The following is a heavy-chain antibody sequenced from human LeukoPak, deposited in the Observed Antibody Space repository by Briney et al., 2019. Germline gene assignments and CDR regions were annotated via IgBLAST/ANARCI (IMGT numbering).Heavy chain of an antibody. CDR3: AARPTSAAVAPSDY. Sequence: GGSLRLSCAASGFTFSSYAMSWVRQAPGKGLEWVSAISGSGGSTYYADSVKGRFTISRDNSKNTLYLQMNSLRAEDTATYYCAARPTSAAVAPSDYWGQGTLVTVSS. D-gene: IGHD6-19*01. CDR2: ISGSGGST. J-gene: IGHJ4*02. CDR1: GFTFSSYA. V-gene: IGHV3-23*01.